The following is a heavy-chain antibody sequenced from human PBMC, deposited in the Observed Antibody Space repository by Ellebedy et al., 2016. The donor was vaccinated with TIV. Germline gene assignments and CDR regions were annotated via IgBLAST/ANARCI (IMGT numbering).Heavy chain of an antibody. CDR2: MNQVGSEK. D-gene: IGHD5-12*01. CDR1: GFTFTTYW. J-gene: IGHJ4*02. V-gene: IGHV3-7*03. Sequence: GESLKISCAASGFTFTTYWMSWVRQAPGKGLEWVANMNQVGSEKYYVDSVKGRFTISRDNAQNSLYLHMNNLRAEDTAVYYCARDPNSPGDTGYGDYWGQGVVVTV. CDR3: ARDPNSPGDTGYGDY.